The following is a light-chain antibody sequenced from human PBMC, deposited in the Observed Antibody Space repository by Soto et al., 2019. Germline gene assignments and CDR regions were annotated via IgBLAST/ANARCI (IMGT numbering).Light chain of an antibody. Sequence: DIQMTQSPSTLSASVGDRVTITCRARQSISSWLAWYQQKPGKAPKLLIYNASSLESGVPSRFSGSGSGTEFTLTISSLHPDDFATYYCQQYNSYSYTFGQGTKLEIK. CDR2: NAS. CDR1: QSISSW. CDR3: QQYNSYSYT. J-gene: IGKJ2*01. V-gene: IGKV1-5*03.